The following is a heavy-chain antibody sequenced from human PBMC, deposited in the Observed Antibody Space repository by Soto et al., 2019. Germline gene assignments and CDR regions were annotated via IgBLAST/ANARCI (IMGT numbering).Heavy chain of an antibody. CDR2: ISSSGSYI. Sequence: GGSLRLSCAASWFTFSSHNMNWVRQAPGKGLEWVSSISSSGSYIYYADSLKGRFTISRDNAKSSLFLQMNSLRAEDTAIYYRARDSPGDNGLIDHWCRGARVTVS. CDR1: WFTFSSHN. D-gene: IGHD4-17*01. J-gene: IGHJ4*02. CDR3: ARDSPGDNGLIDH. V-gene: IGHV3-21*01.